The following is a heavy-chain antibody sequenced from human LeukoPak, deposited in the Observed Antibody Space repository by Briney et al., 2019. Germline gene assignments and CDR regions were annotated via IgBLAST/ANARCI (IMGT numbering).Heavy chain of an antibody. D-gene: IGHD6-13*01. Sequence: PSETLSLTCAVSGYSISSGYYWGWIRQPPGKGLEWIGSIYHSGSTYYNPSLKSRVTISVDTSKNQFSLKLSSVTAADTAGYYWAGHGYSQGGGDYWGQGTLVTVSS. CDR2: IYHSGST. J-gene: IGHJ4*02. CDR1: GYSISSGYY. V-gene: IGHV4-38-2*01. CDR3: AGHGYSQGGGDY.